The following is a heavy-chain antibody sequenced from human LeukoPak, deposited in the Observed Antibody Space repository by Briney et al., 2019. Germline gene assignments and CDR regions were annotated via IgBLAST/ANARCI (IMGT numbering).Heavy chain of an antibody. V-gene: IGHV3-73*01. CDR3: TRLMIDYGDYMDGFDI. Sequence: GGSLRLSCAASGFTFSGSAMHWVRQASGKGLEWIGRIRSRTHDYATAYPESVKGRFTISRDDLKNTAYLQTNSLKTEDTAVYYCTRLMIDYGDYMDGFDIWGQGTMVTVSS. D-gene: IGHD4-17*01. CDR1: GFTFSGSA. J-gene: IGHJ3*02. CDR2: IRSRTHDYAT.